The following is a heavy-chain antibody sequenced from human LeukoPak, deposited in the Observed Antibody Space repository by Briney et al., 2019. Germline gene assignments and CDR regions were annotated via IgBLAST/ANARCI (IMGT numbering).Heavy chain of an antibody. Sequence: SETLSLTCAVYGGSFSGYYWSWIRQPPGKGLEWIGEINHSGSTDYNPSLKSRVTISVDTSKNQFSLNLSSVTAADTAVYYCARSRPGPSSGPWGQGTLVTVSS. CDR1: GGSFSGYY. CDR2: INHSGST. V-gene: IGHV4-34*01. CDR3: ARSRPGPSSGP. D-gene: IGHD3-10*01. J-gene: IGHJ5*02.